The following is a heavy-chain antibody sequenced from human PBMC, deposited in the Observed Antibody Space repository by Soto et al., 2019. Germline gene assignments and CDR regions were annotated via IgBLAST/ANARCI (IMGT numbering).Heavy chain of an antibody. Sequence: ASVKVSCKASGYTFTSYGISWVRQAPGQGLEWMGWISAYNGNTNYAQKLQGRVTMTTDTSTSTAYMELRGLRSDDTAVYYCAREKLYCGGDCYSDYWGQGTLVTVSS. J-gene: IGHJ4*02. CDR2: ISAYNGNT. V-gene: IGHV1-18*04. CDR3: AREKLYCGGDCYSDY. D-gene: IGHD2-21*02. CDR1: GYTFTSYG.